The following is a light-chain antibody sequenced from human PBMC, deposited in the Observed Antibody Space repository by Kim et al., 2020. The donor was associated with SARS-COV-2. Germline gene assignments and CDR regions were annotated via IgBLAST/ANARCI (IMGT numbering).Light chain of an antibody. CDR1: SGSIARNF. CDR2: EDT. V-gene: IGLV6-57*03. CDR3: QSYDSSNHVV. J-gene: IGLJ2*01. Sequence: KTVTTSCTRSSGSIARNFVQWYQQRPGSAPTTVIYEDTQRPSGVPDRFSGSIDSSSNSASLTISGLKTEDEADYYCQSYDSSNHVVFGGGTQLTVL.